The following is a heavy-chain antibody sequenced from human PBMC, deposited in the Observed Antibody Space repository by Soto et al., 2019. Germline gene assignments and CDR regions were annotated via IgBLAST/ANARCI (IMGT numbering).Heavy chain of an antibody. D-gene: IGHD3-9*01. CDR1: GFIFSSYA. CDR3: ARRSVLTGSSLHYFYGMDV. Sequence: GGSLRLSCAASGFIFSSYAMNWVRQAPGKGLEWVAVISYDGSNKYYADSVKGRFTISRDDSKNTLFLQLNRLRTEDTAVYYCARRSVLTGSSLHYFYGMDVWGQGTTVTVSS. CDR2: ISYDGSNK. V-gene: IGHV3-30-3*01. J-gene: IGHJ6*02.